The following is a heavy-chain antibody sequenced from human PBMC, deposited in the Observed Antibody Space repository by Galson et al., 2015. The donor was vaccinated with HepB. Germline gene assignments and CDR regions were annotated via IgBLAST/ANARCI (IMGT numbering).Heavy chain of an antibody. CDR1: GFTFSDSY. D-gene: IGHD2-15*01. CDR3: ARHLPIVVVVAVPDDAFDI. CDR2: ISRSSSYT. V-gene: IGHV3-11*06. J-gene: IGHJ3*02. Sequence: SLRHSCAASGFTFSDSYMSWIRQAPGKGLEWVSYISRSSSYTNYADSVKGRFTISRDNAKNSLYLQMNSLRAEDTAVYYCARHLPIVVVVAVPDDAFDIWGQGTMVTVSS.